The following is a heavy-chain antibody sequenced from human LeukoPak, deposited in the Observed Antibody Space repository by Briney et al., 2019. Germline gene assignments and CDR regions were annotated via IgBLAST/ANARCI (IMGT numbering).Heavy chain of an antibody. CDR2: ISGSGGTT. V-gene: IGHV3-23*01. CDR3: ARDVVPAAHDLDY. CDR1: GFTFSSYA. D-gene: IGHD2-2*01. Sequence: PGGSLRLSCAASGFTFSSYAMTWVRQAPGKGLEWVSVISGSGGTTYYADSVKGRFTISRDNSKNTLYLQMNSLRAEDTAVYYCARDVVPAAHDLDYWGQGTLVTVSS. J-gene: IGHJ4*02.